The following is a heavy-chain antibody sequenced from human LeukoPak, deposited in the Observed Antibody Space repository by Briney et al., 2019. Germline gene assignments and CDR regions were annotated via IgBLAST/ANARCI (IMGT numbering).Heavy chain of an antibody. CDR1: GYSFTNYW. D-gene: IGHD1-14*01. J-gene: IGHJ4*02. Sequence: GESLNISCKGSGYSFTNYWIGWVRQMPGKGLEWMGIINPDDSDTRYSPSFQGQVVISADKSISTAYLQWSSLKASDTAMYYCARYSSNHLDYWGRGALVTVSS. CDR3: ARYSSNHLDY. V-gene: IGHV5-51*01. CDR2: INPDDSDT.